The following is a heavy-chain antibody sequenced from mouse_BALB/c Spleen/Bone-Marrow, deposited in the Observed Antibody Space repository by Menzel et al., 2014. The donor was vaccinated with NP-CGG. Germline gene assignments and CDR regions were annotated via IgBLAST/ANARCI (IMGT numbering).Heavy chain of an antibody. CDR2: IYPGSGST. D-gene: IGHD3-1*01. J-gene: IGHJ3*01. CDR3: ARFSQLGLLAY. Sequence: VKLAESGAELVKPGTSVKLSCKASGYNFTSYWINWVKLRPGQGLEWIGDIYPGSGSTNYNEKFKSKATLTVDTSSSTAYMQLSSLASEDSALYYCARFSQLGLLAYWGQGTLVTVSA. V-gene: IGHV1-55*01. CDR1: GYNFTSYW.